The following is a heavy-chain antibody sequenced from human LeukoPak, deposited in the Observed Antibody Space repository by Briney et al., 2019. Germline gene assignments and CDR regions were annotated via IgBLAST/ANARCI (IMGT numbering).Heavy chain of an antibody. D-gene: IGHD2-2*03. V-gene: IGHV3-30*18. Sequence: GGSLRLSCAASGFTFSSYGMHWVRQAPGKGLEWVTHISYDGSNKYYADSVKGRFTISRDNSKNTLYLQMNSLRAEDTAVYYCAKVRGYCSSTSCYGAFDIWGQGTMVTVSS. CDR1: GFTFSSYG. CDR3: AKVRGYCSSTSCYGAFDI. CDR2: ISYDGSNK. J-gene: IGHJ3*02.